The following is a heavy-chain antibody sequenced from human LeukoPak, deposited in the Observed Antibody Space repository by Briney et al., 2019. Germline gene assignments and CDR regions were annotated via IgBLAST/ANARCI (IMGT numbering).Heavy chain of an antibody. Sequence: ASVKVSCKASGGTFSSYAISWVRQAPGQGLEWMGWINTNTGNPTYAQGFTGRFVFSLDTSVSTAYLQISSLKAEDTAVYYCARTVVRNYGDGFDYWGQGTLVTVSS. CDR1: GGTFSSYA. CDR2: INTNTGNP. CDR3: ARTVVRNYGDGFDY. V-gene: IGHV7-4-1*02. J-gene: IGHJ4*02. D-gene: IGHD4-17*01.